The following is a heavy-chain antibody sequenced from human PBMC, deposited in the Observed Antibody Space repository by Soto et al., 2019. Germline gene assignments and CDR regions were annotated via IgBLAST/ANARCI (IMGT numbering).Heavy chain of an antibody. V-gene: IGHV4-39*01. J-gene: IGHJ4*02. CDR3: ARHSYCSGGSCYSSYFDY. CDR1: GGSISSSSYY. CDR2: IYYSGST. Sequence: SETLSLTCTVSGGSISSSSYYWGWIRQPPGKGLEWIGSIYYSGSTYYNPSLKSRVTISVDTSKNQFSLKLSSVTAADTAVFYFARHSYCSGGSCYSSYFDYWGQGTLVTVSS. D-gene: IGHD2-15*01.